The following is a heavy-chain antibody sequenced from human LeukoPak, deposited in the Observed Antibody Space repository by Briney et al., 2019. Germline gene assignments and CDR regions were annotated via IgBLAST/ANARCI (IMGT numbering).Heavy chain of an antibody. J-gene: IGHJ5*02. CDR1: GYTFTGYY. Sequence: GASVKVSCKASGYTFTGYYMHWVRQAPGQGLEWMGWINPNSGGTNYAQKFQGRVTMTRDTSISTAYMELSSLRFEDTAVYYCARGLLGFMRSDYSNYWDNWFDPWGQGTLVTVSS. V-gene: IGHV1-2*02. CDR3: ARGLLGFMRSDYSNYWDNWFDP. D-gene: IGHD4-11*01. CDR2: INPNSGGT.